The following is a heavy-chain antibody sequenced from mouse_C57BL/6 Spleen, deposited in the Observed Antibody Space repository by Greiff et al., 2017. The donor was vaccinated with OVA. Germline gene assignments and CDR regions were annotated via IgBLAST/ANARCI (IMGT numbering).Heavy chain of an antibody. J-gene: IGHJ3*01. V-gene: IGHV14-4*01. D-gene: IGHD2-4*01. CDR2: IDPENGDT. Sequence: VQLQQSGAELVRPGASVKLSCTASGFNIKDDYMHWVKQRPEQGLEWIGWIDPENGDTEYASKVQGKATITADTSSNTAYLQLSSLTSEDTAVYYCTTNYDYGGAYWGQGTLVTVSA. CDR3: TTNYDYGGAY. CDR1: GFNIKDDY.